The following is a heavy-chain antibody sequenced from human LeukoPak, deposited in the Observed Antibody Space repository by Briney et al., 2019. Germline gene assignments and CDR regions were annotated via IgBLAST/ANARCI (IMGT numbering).Heavy chain of an antibody. CDR2: IYHSGST. J-gene: IGHJ4*02. D-gene: IGHD1-26*01. Sequence: KPSETLSLTCTVSGYSISSGYYWGWIRQPPGKGLEWIGSIYHSGSTYYNPSLKSRVTISVDTSKNQFSLKLSSVTAADTAVYYCARDWEAEIVGDYYFDYWGQGTLVTVSS. V-gene: IGHV4-38-2*02. CDR1: GYSISSGYY. CDR3: ARDWEAEIVGDYYFDY.